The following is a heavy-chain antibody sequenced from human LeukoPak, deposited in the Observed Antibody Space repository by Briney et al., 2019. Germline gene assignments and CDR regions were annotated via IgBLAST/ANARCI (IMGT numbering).Heavy chain of an antibody. CDR3: ARAVHDSSGYYPPDFDY. V-gene: IGHV1-69*05. CDR1: GGTFISYA. CDR2: IIPIFGTA. D-gene: IGHD3-22*01. J-gene: IGHJ4*02. Sequence: ASVKVSCKASGGTFISYAISWVRQAPGQGREWMGRIIPIFGTANYAQKFQGRVTITTDESTSTAYMELSSLRSEDTAVYYCARAVHDSSGYYPPDFDYWGQGTLVTVSS.